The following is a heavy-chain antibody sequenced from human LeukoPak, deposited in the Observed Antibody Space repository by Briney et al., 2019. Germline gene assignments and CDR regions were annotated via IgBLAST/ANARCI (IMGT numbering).Heavy chain of an antibody. CDR1: GFTFSTYA. Sequence: GGSLRLSCAASGFTFSTYAKSWVRQAPGKGLEWVSAIVGGGGNTSYADPVKGRFTISRDNSQNTLYLQMNSLRAEDTAVYYCAKGCFSSSCSDSRWFDPWGLGTLVTVSS. V-gene: IGHV3-23*01. CDR2: IVGGGGNT. J-gene: IGHJ5*02. CDR3: AKGCFSSSCSDSRWFDP. D-gene: IGHD2-2*01.